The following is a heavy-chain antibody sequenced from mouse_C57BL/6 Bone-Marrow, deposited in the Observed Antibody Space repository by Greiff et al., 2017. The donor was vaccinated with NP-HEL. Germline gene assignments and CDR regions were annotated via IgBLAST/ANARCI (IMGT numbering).Heavy chain of an antibody. CDR2: INYDGSST. Sequence: EVQLQESEGGLVQPGSSMKLSCTASGFTFSDYYMAWVRQVPEKGLEWVANINYDGSSTYYLDSLKSRFIISRDNAKNILYLQMSSLKSEDTATYYCARDYYGSRSYFDVWGTGTTVTVSS. CDR3: ARDYYGSRSYFDV. V-gene: IGHV5-16*01. J-gene: IGHJ1*03. D-gene: IGHD1-1*01. CDR1: GFTFSDYY.